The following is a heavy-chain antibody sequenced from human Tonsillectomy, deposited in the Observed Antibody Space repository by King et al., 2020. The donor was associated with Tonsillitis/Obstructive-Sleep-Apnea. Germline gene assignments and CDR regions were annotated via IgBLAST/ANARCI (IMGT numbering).Heavy chain of an antibody. V-gene: IGHV3-48*02. CDR2: ISSSSTI. CDR1: GFTFSSYS. Sequence: VQLVESGGGLVQPGGSLRLSCAASGFTFSSYSMNWVRQAPGKGLEWVSYISSSSTIYYADSVKGRFTISRDNAKNSLYLQMNSLRDEDTAVYYCARYSGSTHYYYYYMDVWGKGTTVTVSS. J-gene: IGHJ6*03. CDR3: ARYSGSTHYYYYYMDV. D-gene: IGHD6-19*01.